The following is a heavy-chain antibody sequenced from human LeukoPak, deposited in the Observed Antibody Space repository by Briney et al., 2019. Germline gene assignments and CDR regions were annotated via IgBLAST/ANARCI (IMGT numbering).Heavy chain of an antibody. D-gene: IGHD3-16*02. J-gene: IGHJ5*02. CDR2: TYHSGST. CDR1: GYSISSGYY. Sequence: PSETLSLTXAVSGYSISSGYYWGWIRQPPGKGLEWIGSTYHSGSTYYNPSLKSRVTISVDTSKNQFSLKLSSVTAADTAMYYCARNDYVWGSYRYPNWFDPWGQGTLVTVSS. CDR3: ARNDYVWGSYRYPNWFDP. V-gene: IGHV4-38-2*01.